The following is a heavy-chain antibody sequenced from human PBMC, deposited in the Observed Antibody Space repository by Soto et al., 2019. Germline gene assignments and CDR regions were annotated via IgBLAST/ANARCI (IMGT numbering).Heavy chain of an antibody. J-gene: IGHJ4*02. CDR1: GYTFTSYG. CDR2: ISAYNGNT. Sequence: QVQLVQSGAEVKKPGASVKVSCKASGYTFTSYGISWVRQAPGQGLEWMGWISAYNGNTNYAQKLQGRVTMTTDTSTSTAYMELRSVRSDDTAVYYCARDSGWYCSGGSCSAFDYWGQGTLVTVSS. CDR3: ARDSGWYCSGGSCSAFDY. V-gene: IGHV1-18*01. D-gene: IGHD2-15*01.